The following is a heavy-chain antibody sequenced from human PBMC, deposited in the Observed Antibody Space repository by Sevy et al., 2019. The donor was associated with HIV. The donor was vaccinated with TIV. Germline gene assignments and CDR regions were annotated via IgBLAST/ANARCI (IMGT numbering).Heavy chain of an antibody. CDR3: ATPIGYSGYDFRFDY. CDR1: GYTFTGYY. V-gene: IGHV1-2*02. CDR2: INPNSGGT. J-gene: IGHJ4*02. D-gene: IGHD5-12*01. Sequence: APVKVSCKASGYTFTGYYMHWVRQAPGQGLEWMGWINPNSGGTNYAQKFQGRDTMSRNTSISTAYMELSRLRSDDTAVYYCATPIGYSGYDFRFDYWGQGALVTVSS.